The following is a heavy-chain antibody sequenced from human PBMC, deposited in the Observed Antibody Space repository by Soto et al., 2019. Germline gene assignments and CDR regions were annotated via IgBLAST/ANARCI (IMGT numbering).Heavy chain of an antibody. J-gene: IGHJ6*02. CDR2: MNPNSGNT. Sequence: GASVKVSCKTSGFTFSSSAVHWVRQATGQGLEWMGWMNPNSGNTGYAQKFQGRVTMTRNTSISTAYMELSSLRSEDTAVYYCSREVNFYGLDVWGQGTTVTVSS. CDR1: GFTFSSSA. V-gene: IGHV1-8*02. CDR3: SREVNFYGLDV.